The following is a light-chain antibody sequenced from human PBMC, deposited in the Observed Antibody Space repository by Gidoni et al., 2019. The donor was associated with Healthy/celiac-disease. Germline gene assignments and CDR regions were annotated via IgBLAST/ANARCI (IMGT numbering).Light chain of an antibody. CDR2: LGS. Sequence: DIVMPQSPLSLPVTSGEPASISCRASQSLLHSNGYNYLDCYLQKPGQSPQLLIYLGSNRASGVPDRFSGSGSGTDFTLKISRVEAEDVGVYYCMQALQTSWTFGQGTKVEIK. CDR1: QSLLHSNGYNY. CDR3: MQALQTSWT. V-gene: IGKV2-28*01. J-gene: IGKJ1*01.